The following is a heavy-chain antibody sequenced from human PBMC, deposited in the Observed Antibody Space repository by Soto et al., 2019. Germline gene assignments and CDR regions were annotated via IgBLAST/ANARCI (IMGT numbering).Heavy chain of an antibody. CDR1: GGTFSSYA. CDR3: ARDNGRPQLGGNYYYITDV. D-gene: IGHD3-3*02. J-gene: IGHJ6*02. CDR2: IIPLFRTP. Sequence: QVQLVQSGAEVKEPGSSVKVSCQASGGTFSSYALSWVRQAPGQGLAWMGGIIPLFRTPDYAQKFQGRVTITADESTSTAYMELSSLRSEDTAIYYCARDNGRPQLGGNYYYITDVWGQGTTIPVSS. V-gene: IGHV1-69*12.